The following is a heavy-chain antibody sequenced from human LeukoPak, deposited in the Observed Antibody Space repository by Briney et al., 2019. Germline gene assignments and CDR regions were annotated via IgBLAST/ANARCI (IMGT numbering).Heavy chain of an antibody. CDR3: ARDPVTDSWFDP. D-gene: IGHD2-15*01. CDR1: GFNFRTYG. J-gene: IGHJ5*02. Sequence: GGSLRLSCAASGFNFRTYGMHWVRQAPGKGLEWVSAISGSGGSTYYADSVKGRFTISRDNSKNSLYLQMNSLRAEDTAVYYCARDPVTDSWFDPWGQGTLVTVSS. V-gene: IGHV3-23*01. CDR2: ISGSGGST.